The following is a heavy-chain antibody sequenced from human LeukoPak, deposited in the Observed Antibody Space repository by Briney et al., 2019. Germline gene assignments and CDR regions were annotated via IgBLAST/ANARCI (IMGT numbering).Heavy chain of an antibody. CDR2: IYYSGST. V-gene: IGHV4-39*07. Sequence: SETLSLTCTVSGGSISSSSYYWGWIRQPPGKGLEWIGSIYYSGSTYYNPSLKSRVTISVDTSKNQFSLKLSSVTAADTAVYYCAREPSTVSAYIWGQGTLVTVSS. CDR3: AREPSTVSAYI. J-gene: IGHJ4*02. D-gene: IGHD4-17*01. CDR1: GGSISSSSYY.